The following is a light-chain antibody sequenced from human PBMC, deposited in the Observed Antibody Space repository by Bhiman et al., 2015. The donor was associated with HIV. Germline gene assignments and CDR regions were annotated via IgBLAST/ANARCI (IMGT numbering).Light chain of an antibody. Sequence: QSALTQPASVSGSPGQSITISCTGTSSDVGGYNYVSWYQQHPGKAPKLIIYDVTNRPSGVSNRFSGSKSGNTASLTISGLQAEDEADYYCSSKTTSPTFHVLFGGGTKLTVL. CDR1: SSDVGGYNY. V-gene: IGLV2-14*03. CDR2: DVT. J-gene: IGLJ2*01. CDR3: SSKTTSPTFHVL.